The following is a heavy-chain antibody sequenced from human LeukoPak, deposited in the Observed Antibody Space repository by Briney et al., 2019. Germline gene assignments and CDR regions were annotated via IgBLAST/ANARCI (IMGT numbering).Heavy chain of an antibody. V-gene: IGHV3-48*03. Sequence: QPGGSLRLSCAASGFTFSSSEMNWVRQAPGKGLEWVSYISSSGTTIYYADSVKGRFTISRDNGKNSLYLQMSSLRDEDTAVYYCARDPSVLDYFDYWGQGTLVTVSS. D-gene: IGHD2/OR15-2a*01. J-gene: IGHJ4*02. CDR2: ISSSGTTI. CDR1: GFTFSSSE. CDR3: ARDPSVLDYFDY.